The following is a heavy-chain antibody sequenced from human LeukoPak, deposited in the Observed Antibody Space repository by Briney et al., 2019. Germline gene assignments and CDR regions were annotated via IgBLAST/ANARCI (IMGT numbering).Heavy chain of an antibody. V-gene: IGHV1-24*01. D-gene: IGHD3-3*01. J-gene: IGHJ4*02. CDR3: AGILRFLEWLYKIDY. CDR2: FDPEDGET. CDR1: GYTFTGYY. Sequence: ASVKVSCKASGYTFTGYYMHWVRQAPGKGLEWMGGFDPEDGETIYAQKFQGRVTMTEDTSTDTAYMELSSLRSEDTAVYYCAGILRFLEWLYKIDYWGQGTLVTVSS.